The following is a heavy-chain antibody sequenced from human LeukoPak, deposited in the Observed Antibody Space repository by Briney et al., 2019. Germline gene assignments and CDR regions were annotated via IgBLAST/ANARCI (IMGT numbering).Heavy chain of an antibody. CDR1: GFPFSSYS. D-gene: IGHD1-26*01. J-gene: IGHJ4*02. CDR2: ISYAGTNK. V-gene: IGHV3-30*04. Sequence: PGRSLRLSCAASGFPFSSYSMHGVRQAPGKGLEWVAVISYAGTNKSYAESVKGRFTTSTYNSNNTLYLQMNSLRAEDTAVYYCARSRSGSYYDYWGQGTLVTVSS. CDR3: ARSRSGSYYDY.